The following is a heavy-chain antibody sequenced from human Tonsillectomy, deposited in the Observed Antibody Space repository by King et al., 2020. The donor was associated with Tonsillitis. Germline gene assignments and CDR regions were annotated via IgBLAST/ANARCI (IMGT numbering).Heavy chain of an antibody. J-gene: IGHJ4*02. Sequence: VQLVESGGVVVQPGGSLRLSCAASGFTFDDYTMHWVRQAPGKGLEWVSLISWDGGSTFYADSVKGRFTISRDNSKNSLYLQMNSLKTDDTALYYCAKDIGDAYKYFHYWGQGTLVTVSS. CDR2: ISWDGGST. CDR3: AKDIGDAYKYFHY. D-gene: IGHD5-24*01. V-gene: IGHV3-43*01. CDR1: GFTFDDYT.